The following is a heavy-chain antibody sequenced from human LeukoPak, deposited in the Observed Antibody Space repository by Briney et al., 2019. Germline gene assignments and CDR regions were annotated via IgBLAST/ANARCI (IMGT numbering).Heavy chain of an antibody. V-gene: IGHV1-69*01. D-gene: IGHD6-19*01. Sequence: SVKVSCKASGGTFSSYAISWVRQAPGQGLEWMGGIIPIFGTANYAQKFQGRVTITADESTSTAYMELSSLRSEDTAVYYCARTRSGWYYFDYWGHGTLVTVSS. J-gene: IGHJ4*01. CDR3: ARTRSGWYYFDY. CDR2: IIPIFGTA. CDR1: GGTFSSYA.